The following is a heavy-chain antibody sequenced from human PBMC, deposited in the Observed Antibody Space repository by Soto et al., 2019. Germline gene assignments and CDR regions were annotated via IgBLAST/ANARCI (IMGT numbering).Heavy chain of an antibody. CDR2: IYHSGST. Sequence: LALTCAVSGGSISSSNWWSWVRQPPGKGLEWIGEIYHSGSTNYNPSLKSRVTISVDKSKNQFSLKLSSVTAADTAVYYCATYYYDSSGYLTFDYWGQGTLVTVSS. CDR1: GGSISSSNW. D-gene: IGHD3-22*01. J-gene: IGHJ4*02. CDR3: ATYYYDSSGYLTFDY. V-gene: IGHV4-4*02.